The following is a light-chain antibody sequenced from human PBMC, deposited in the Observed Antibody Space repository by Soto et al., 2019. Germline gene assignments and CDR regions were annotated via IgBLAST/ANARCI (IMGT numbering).Light chain of an antibody. CDR2: DVS. J-gene: IGLJ2*01. V-gene: IGLV2-14*03. CDR1: SSDIGGHTS. Sequence: QSVLTQPASVSGSPGQSITISCTGTSSDIGGHTSVSWYQQHPGKAPKLMIVDVSNRPSGVSNRFSGSKSGNTASLTISGLQAEDEADYYCSSYTHSSTVIFGGGTKLTVL. CDR3: SSYTHSSTVI.